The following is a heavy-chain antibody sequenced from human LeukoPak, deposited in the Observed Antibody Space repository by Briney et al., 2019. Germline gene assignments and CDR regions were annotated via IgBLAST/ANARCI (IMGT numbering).Heavy chain of an antibody. D-gene: IGHD6-13*01. Sequence: GRSLRLSCAASGFTFSSYAMHWVRQAPGKGLEWVAIISYDGSNKYYADSVKGRFTISRDNSKNTLYLQMNSLRAEDTAVYYCARETYSSSWYYYYGMDVWGQGTTVTVSS. J-gene: IGHJ6*02. CDR3: ARETYSSSWYYYYGMDV. CDR1: GFTFSSYA. CDR2: ISYDGSNK. V-gene: IGHV3-30-3*01.